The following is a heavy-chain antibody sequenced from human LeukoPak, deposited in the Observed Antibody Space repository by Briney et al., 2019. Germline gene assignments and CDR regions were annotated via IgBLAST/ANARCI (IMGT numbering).Heavy chain of an antibody. Sequence: GSLRLSCAACGFTFSSYSMNWVRQAPGKGLEWVSSISSSSSYIYYADSVKGRFTISRDNAKNSLYLQMNSLRAEDTAVYYCARDGDFWSAQGACDIWGQGTMVTVSS. J-gene: IGHJ3*02. V-gene: IGHV3-21*01. CDR3: ARDGDFWSAQGACDI. D-gene: IGHD3-3*01. CDR1: GFTFSSYS. CDR2: ISSSSSYI.